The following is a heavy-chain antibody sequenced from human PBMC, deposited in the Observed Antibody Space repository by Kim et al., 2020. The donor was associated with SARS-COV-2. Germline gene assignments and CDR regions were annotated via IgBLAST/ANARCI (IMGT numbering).Heavy chain of an antibody. D-gene: IGHD1-20*01. CDR3: ARGYIR. Sequence: SETLSLTCAVSGGSFSGYSWSWIRQPPGKGLEWIGAINHNGSTTYNSSLESRVTISVDTSKNQFSLKLRSVTTADAAVYYCARGYIRWGTGPLVTVAS. CDR1: GGSFSGYS. CDR2: INHNGST. J-gene: IGHJ4*02. V-gene: IGHV4-34*01.